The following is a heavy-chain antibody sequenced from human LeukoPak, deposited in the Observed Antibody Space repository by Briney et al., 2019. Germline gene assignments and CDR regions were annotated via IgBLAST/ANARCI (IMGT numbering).Heavy chain of an antibody. CDR2: ISAYDGNT. V-gene: IGHV1-18*01. Sequence: ASVKVSCKASGYTFTSYGISWVRQAPGQGLEWMGWISAYDGNTNYAQKFQGRVTMTRDTSISTAYMELSRLRSDDTAVYYCARGGSYYGNWFDPWGQGTLVTVSS. D-gene: IGHD1-26*01. J-gene: IGHJ5*02. CDR3: ARGGSYYGNWFDP. CDR1: GYTFTSYG.